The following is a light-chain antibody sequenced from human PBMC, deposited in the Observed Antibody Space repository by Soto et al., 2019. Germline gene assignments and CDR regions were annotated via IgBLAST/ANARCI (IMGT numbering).Light chain of an antibody. J-gene: IGKJ4*01. CDR2: TAS. CDR1: QNINNY. V-gene: IGKV1-39*01. Sequence: DIQMTQSPSSLSASLLDIVTITFRASQNINNYLHWYQQRPGKAPKLLIYTASNLQSGVPSRFSGSGSGAYFTLTISRLQPEDFATYYCQQSHSTPLTFGGGTKVDIK. CDR3: QQSHSTPLT.